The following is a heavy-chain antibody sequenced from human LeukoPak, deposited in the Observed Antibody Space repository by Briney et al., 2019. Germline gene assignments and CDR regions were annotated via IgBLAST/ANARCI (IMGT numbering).Heavy chain of an antibody. CDR3: ARGGHFDSSEPDDAFDI. Sequence: PSETLSLTCTVSGDSISSYYWSWIRQPAGKGLEWIGRIYTSGSTNYNPSLKSRVTMSVDTSKNQFSLKLSSVTAADTAVYYCARGGHFDSSEPDDAFDIWGQGTMVTVPS. CDR2: IYTSGST. V-gene: IGHV4-4*07. D-gene: IGHD3-22*01. CDR1: GDSISSYY. J-gene: IGHJ3*02.